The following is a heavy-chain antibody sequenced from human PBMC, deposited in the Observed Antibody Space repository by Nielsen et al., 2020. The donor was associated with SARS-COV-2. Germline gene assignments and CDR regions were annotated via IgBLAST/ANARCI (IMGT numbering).Heavy chain of an antibody. J-gene: IGHJ4*02. CDR2: IYYRSKWFY. D-gene: IGHD4-17*01. CDR1: GDSVFSNSVA. CDR3: ARGRDDYGDYGGY. V-gene: IGHV6-1*01. Sequence: SQTLSLTCVISGDSVFSNSVAWNWIRQSPSRGLEWLGRIYYRSKWFYEYSSSVGSRITIDPDTSKNQFSLKLSSVTAADTAVYYCARGRDDYGDYGGYWGQGTLVTVSS.